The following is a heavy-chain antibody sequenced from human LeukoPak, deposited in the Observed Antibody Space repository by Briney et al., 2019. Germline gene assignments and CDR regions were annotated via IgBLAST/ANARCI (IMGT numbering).Heavy chain of an antibody. CDR3: ACYGVTHGLDV. CDR1: GFSLSNYW. D-gene: IGHD4-23*01. CDR2: INQDGSDK. J-gene: IGHJ6*02. V-gene: IGHV3-7*01. Sequence: GGSLRLSCAASGFSLSNYWMSWVRQAPGKGLEWVANINQDGSDKYYVDSVTGRFTISKDNAKNSVYLQMNSLRPEDTAIYYCACYGVTHGLDVWGQGTTVTVSS.